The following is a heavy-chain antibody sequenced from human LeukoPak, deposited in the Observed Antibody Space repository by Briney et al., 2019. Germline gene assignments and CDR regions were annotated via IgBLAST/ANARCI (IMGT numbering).Heavy chain of an antibody. D-gene: IGHD2-15*01. J-gene: IGHJ4*02. Sequence: SETLSLTCAVYGGSFSGYYWSWLRPPPGKGLEWIGEINHSGSTNYNPSLKSRVTISVDTSKNQFSLKLSSVTAADTAVYYCARGEYCSGGSCYPLDYWGQGTLVTVSS. CDR2: INHSGST. V-gene: IGHV4-34*01. CDR1: GGSFSGYY. CDR3: ARGEYCSGGSCYPLDY.